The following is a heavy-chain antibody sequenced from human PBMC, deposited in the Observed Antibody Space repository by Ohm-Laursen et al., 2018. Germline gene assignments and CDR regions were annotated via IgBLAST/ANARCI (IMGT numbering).Heavy chain of an antibody. J-gene: IGHJ6*02. CDR3: ARYTAPKYYYGMDV. D-gene: IGHD1-1*01. CDR1: GGSISSYY. CDR2: IYYSGST. V-gene: IGHV4-59*01. Sequence: TLSLTCPVSGGSISSYYWSWIRQPPGKGLEWIGYIYYSGSTNYNPSLKSRVTISVDTSKNQFSLKLNSVTAADTAVYYCARYTAPKYYYGMDVWGQGTTVTVSS.